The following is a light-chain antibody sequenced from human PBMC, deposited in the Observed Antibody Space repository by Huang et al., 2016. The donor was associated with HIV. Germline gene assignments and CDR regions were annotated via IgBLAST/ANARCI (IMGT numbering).Light chain of an antibody. CDR3: QQYYSSPQT. CDR2: WAS. V-gene: IGKV4-1*01. CDR1: QSVYSSSTSKDY. J-gene: IGKJ1*01. Sequence: DIIMTQSPDSLAVSLGERATLNCRSRQSVYSSSTSKDYMAWLQQKPGQPPRFHLVWASTREGGVPDRFSGSGAGTHCTLTIANLEAEDAAIYYCQQYYSSPQTFGQGTRVEVK.